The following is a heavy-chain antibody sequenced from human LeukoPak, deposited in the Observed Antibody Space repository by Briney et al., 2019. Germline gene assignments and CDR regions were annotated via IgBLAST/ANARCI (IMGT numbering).Heavy chain of an antibody. J-gene: IGHJ4*02. CDR3: TSEKQQLAFDY. Sequence: GGSLRLSCTASGSTFGDYAMSWFRQAPGKGLEWVGFIRSKAYGGTTEYAASVKGRFTISRDDSKSIAYLQMNSLKTEDTAVYYCTSEKQQLAFDYWGQGTLVTVSS. D-gene: IGHD6-13*01. CDR1: GSTFGDYA. CDR2: IRSKAYGGTT. V-gene: IGHV3-49*03.